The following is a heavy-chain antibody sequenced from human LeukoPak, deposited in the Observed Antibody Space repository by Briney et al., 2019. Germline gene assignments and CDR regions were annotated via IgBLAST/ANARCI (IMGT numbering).Heavy chain of an antibody. J-gene: IGHJ4*02. CDR1: GFTFSSFA. V-gene: IGHV3-23*01. Sequence: HPWGSLSLSCAASGFTFSSFAMSWVRQAPGKGLEWVSAISGSGGSTYYADSVKGRFTISRDNSKNTLSLQMNSLRAEDTAIYYCAKASNTWNYFDFWGQGTLVTVSS. D-gene: IGHD1-1*01. CDR3: AKASNTWNYFDF. CDR2: ISGSGGST.